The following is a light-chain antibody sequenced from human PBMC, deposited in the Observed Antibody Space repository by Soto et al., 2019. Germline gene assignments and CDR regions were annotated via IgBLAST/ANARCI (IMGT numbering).Light chain of an antibody. Sequence: QSVLTQPASVSGSPGQSITISCAGTSSDVGGYNYVSWYQHHPGKAPKLMIYDVNNRPSGVSNRFSGSKSVNTASLTISGLQAEDEADYYCSSYTSSSTWVFGGGTKVTVL. V-gene: IGLV2-14*03. CDR3: SSYTSSSTWV. CDR1: SSDVGGYNY. J-gene: IGLJ3*02. CDR2: DVN.